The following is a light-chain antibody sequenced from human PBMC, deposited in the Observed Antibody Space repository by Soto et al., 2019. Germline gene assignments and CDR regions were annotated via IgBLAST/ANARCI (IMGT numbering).Light chain of an antibody. CDR3: QQRNTWWT. Sequence: EFVLTQSPATLSLSPGERATLSCRASQSISSYLVWYQQKPGQAPRLLIYDATNRATGIPARFSGSGSGTDFTLTISSLEPEDFAVYYCQQRNTWWTFGQGTKVDIK. CDR2: DAT. V-gene: IGKV3-11*01. J-gene: IGKJ1*01. CDR1: QSISSY.